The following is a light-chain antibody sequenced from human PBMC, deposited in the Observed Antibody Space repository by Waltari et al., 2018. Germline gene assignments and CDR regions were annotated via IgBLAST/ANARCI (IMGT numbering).Light chain of an antibody. Sequence: SALTQPASVSGSPRQSIAISCTGTSTDVGGYNYVSWYQQHPGKAPKLIIYDVTNRPSGISDRFFGSKSGNTASLAISGLQADDEADYHCASYTTTGTYVFGTGTKVTVL. CDR2: DVT. J-gene: IGLJ1*01. CDR1: STDVGGYNY. CDR3: ASYTTTGTYV. V-gene: IGLV2-14*03.